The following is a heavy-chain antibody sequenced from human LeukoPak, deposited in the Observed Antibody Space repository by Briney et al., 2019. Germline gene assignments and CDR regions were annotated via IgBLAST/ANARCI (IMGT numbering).Heavy chain of an antibody. D-gene: IGHD3-10*01. CDR3: AKDRTSGSHPNWSDP. CDR1: GFTFSSYA. Sequence: GRSLRLSCAASGFTFSSYAMSWVRQAPGKGLEWVSAISGSGGSTYYADSVKGRFTISRDNSKNTLYLQMNSLRAEDTAVYYCAKDRTSGSHPNWSDPWGQGTLVTVSS. J-gene: IGHJ5*02. CDR2: ISGSGGST. V-gene: IGHV3-23*01.